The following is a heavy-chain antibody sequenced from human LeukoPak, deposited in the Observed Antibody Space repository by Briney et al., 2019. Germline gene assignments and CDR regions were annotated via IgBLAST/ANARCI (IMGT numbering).Heavy chain of an antibody. V-gene: IGHV3-30*02. J-gene: IGHJ4*02. CDR3: AKDLTGSSWTFDY. Sequence: GGSLRLSCAASGFTFSSYGMHWVRQAPGKGLEWVAFIRNDGSNKYYADSVKGRFSISRDNSKNTLYLQMNSLRAEDTAVYYCAKDLTGSSWTFDYWGQATLVTVSS. D-gene: IGHD6-13*01. CDR2: IRNDGSNK. CDR1: GFTFSSYG.